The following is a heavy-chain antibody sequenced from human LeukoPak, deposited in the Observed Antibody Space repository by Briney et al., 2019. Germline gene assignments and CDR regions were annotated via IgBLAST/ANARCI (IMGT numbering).Heavy chain of an antibody. CDR1: GLTFSDQW. V-gene: IGHV3-23*01. CDR3: AKGLTGYSNYGMDV. D-gene: IGHD3-9*01. Sequence: QAGGSLRLSCMISGLTFSDQWLAWVRQPPGKGLEWVSAISGTGSRTYYADSVKGRFTISRDNSKNTLYLQMKSLRVEHTARYYCAKGLTGYSNYGMDVWGQGTTVTVSS. CDR2: ISGTGSRT. J-gene: IGHJ6*02.